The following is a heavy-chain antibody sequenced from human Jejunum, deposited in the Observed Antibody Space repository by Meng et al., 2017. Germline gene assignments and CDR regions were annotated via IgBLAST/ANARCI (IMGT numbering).Heavy chain of an antibody. Sequence: GGSLRLSCAASGLTVSSHYMSWVRQAPGKGLEWISIIYTGGSTYYADSVKGRFTISRDNYRNTLYLQMNSLRVEDTAVYYCARDSWVTLWGQGTLVTVSS. CDR1: GLTVSSHY. V-gene: IGHV3-53*01. CDR3: ARDSWVTL. J-gene: IGHJ4*02. CDR2: IYTGGST. D-gene: IGHD3-16*01.